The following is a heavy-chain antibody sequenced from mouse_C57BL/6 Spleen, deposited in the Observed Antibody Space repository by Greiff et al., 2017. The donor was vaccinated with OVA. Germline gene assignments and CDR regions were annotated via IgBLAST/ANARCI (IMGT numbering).Heavy chain of an antibody. J-gene: IGHJ2*01. Sequence: VKVVESGGDLVKPGGSLKLSCAASGFTFSSYGMSWVRQTPDKRLEWVATISSGGSYTYYPDSVKGRFTISRDNAKNTLYLQMSSLKSEDTAMYYCARRGDFDYWGQGTTLTVSS. V-gene: IGHV5-6*02. CDR3: ARRGDFDY. CDR2: ISSGGSYT. CDR1: GFTFSSYG.